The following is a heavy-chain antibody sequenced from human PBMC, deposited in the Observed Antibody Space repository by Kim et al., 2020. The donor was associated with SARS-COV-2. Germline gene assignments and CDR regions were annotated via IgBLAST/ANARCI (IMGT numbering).Heavy chain of an antibody. CDR3: ARDKTYGSGSLYGMDV. D-gene: IGHD3-10*01. CDR1: GYTFTSYG. CDR2: ISGYNGNT. J-gene: IGHJ6*02. V-gene: IGHV1-18*01. Sequence: ASVKVSCKASGYTFTSYGISWVQQAPGQGLEWMGWISGYNGNTNFAQKFQGRVTMTTDTSTSTAYMDLRSLRSDDTAVYYCARDKTYGSGSLYGMDVWGQGTTVTVSS.